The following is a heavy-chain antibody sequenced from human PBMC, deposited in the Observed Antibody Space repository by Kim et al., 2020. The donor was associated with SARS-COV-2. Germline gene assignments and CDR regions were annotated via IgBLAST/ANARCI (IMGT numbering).Heavy chain of an antibody. CDR2: TYYSGST. Sequence: SETLSLTCTVSGGSISSSSYYWGWIRQPPGKGLEWIGSTYYSGSTYYNPSLKSRVTISVDTSKNQFSLKLSSVTAADTAVYYCARWGEYYYDSSGYYFDYWGQGTLVTVSS. D-gene: IGHD3-22*01. CDR1: GGSISSSSYY. J-gene: IGHJ4*02. CDR3: ARWGEYYYDSSGYYFDY. V-gene: IGHV4-39*01.